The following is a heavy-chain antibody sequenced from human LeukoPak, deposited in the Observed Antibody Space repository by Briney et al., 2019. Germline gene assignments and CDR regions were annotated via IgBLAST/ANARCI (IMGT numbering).Heavy chain of an antibody. CDR1: GGSISSYY. J-gene: IGHJ4*02. CDR3: ARELGGLPDY. D-gene: IGHD3-16*01. Sequence: SETLSLTCTVSGGSISSYYWSWIRQPPGKGLEWIGYIYYSGSTNYNPSLKSRVTISVDTSKNQFSLKLSSVTAADTAVYYFARELGGLPDYWGQGTLVTVSS. CDR2: IYYSGST. V-gene: IGHV4-59*01.